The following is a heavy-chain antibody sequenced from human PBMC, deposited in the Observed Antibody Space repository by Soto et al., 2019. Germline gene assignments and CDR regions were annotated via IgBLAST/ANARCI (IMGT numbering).Heavy chain of an antibody. V-gene: IGHV3-74*01. CDR3: ARDREPRMRGDFNRFDP. CDR1: GFTFSSYW. Sequence: EVQLVESGGGLVQPGGSLRLSCAASGFTFSSYWMHWVRQAPGKGLVWVSRINSDGSSTSYADSVKGRFTISRDNAKNTLYLQMNSLRSEDTAVYYCARDREPRMRGDFNRFDPWGQGTLVTVSS. CDR2: INSDGSST. D-gene: IGHD2-21*02. J-gene: IGHJ5*02.